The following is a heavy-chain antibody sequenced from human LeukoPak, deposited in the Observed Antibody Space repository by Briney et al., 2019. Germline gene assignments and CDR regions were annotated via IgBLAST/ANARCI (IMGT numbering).Heavy chain of an antibody. CDR2: ITSGGDNI. V-gene: IGHV3-11*01. J-gene: IGHJ6*03. CDR3: ARDRNYYYMDV. Sequence: PGGSLRLSCAASGFTFSNYYMRWIRQAPGKGLEWISYITSGGDNIYYADSVKGRFTISRDNAKYSLYLQMNSLRAEDTAVYYCARDRNYYYMDVWGKGTTVTVSS. CDR1: GFTFSNYY.